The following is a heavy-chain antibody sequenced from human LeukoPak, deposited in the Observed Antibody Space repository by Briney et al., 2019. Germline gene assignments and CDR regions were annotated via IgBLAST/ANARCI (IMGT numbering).Heavy chain of an antibody. V-gene: IGHV3-23*01. J-gene: IGHJ6*03. CDR2: ISGSGGST. D-gene: IGHD2-15*01. Sequence: PGGSLRLSCAASGVTFRIYAMTWVRHAPGEGLEWVSAISGSGGSTYYADSVKGRFTISRDNSKNTLYLQMNSLRAEDTALYYCAKADNIVVVVAATPPSYYYMDVWGKGTTVTVSS. CDR3: AKADNIVVVVAATPPSYYYMDV. CDR1: GVTFRIYA.